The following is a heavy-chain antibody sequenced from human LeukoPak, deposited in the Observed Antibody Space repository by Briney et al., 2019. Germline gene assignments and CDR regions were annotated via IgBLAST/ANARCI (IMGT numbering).Heavy chain of an antibody. V-gene: IGHV1-3*03. CDR2: INAGNGNT. CDR1: GYTFTSYA. CDR3: ARGVESGYDFVY. J-gene: IGHJ4*02. D-gene: IGHD5-12*01. Sequence: GASVKVSCEASGYTFTSYAMHWVRQAPGQRLEWMGWINAGNGNTKYSQEFQGRVTITRDTSASTAYMELSSLRSEDMAVYYCARGVESGYDFVYWGQGTLVTVSS.